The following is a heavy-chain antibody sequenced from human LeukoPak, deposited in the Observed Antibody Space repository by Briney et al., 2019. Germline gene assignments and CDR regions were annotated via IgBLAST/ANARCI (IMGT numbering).Heavy chain of an antibody. V-gene: IGHV4-39*01. Sequence: SETLSLTCTVSGGSISSSSYYWGWIRQPPGKGLEWIGGIYYSGSTYYNPSLKSRVTISVDTSKNQFSLKLSSVTAADTAVYYCARRESSSWYFRGYFDYWGQGTLVTVSS. D-gene: IGHD6-13*01. CDR1: GGSISSSSYY. CDR2: IYYSGST. J-gene: IGHJ4*02. CDR3: ARRESSSWYFRGYFDY.